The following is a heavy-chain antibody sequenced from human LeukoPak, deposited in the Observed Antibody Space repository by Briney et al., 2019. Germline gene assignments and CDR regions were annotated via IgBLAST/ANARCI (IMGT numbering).Heavy chain of an antibody. Sequence: SETLSLTCAVYGGSFSGYYWSWIRQPPGKGLEWIGYISYNGSTNYNPSLKRRVTISMDTSKNQFSLNLNSVTAADTAVYFCARVISPEIYFYFSEYYYMDVWGKGATVTVSS. V-gene: IGHV4-34*11. D-gene: IGHD3/OR15-3a*01. CDR2: ISYNGST. CDR3: ARVISPEIYFYFSEYYYMDV. J-gene: IGHJ6*03. CDR1: GGSFSGYY.